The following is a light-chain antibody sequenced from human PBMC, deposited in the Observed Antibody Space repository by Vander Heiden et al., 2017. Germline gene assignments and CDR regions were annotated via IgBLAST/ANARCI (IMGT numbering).Light chain of an antibody. V-gene: IGLV2-11*01. CDR3: CSYAGSYTWV. Sequence: QSALTPPRSVSGSPGQSVTIPCSGTSSDVGAYDYVSWYQQHPGKAPKLLIYDVTKWPSGVPDRFAGSKSGTTATLTISGLLTEDEAYYYCCSYAGSYTWVFGGGTKVTVL. CDR1: SSDVGAYDY. J-gene: IGLJ3*02. CDR2: DVT.